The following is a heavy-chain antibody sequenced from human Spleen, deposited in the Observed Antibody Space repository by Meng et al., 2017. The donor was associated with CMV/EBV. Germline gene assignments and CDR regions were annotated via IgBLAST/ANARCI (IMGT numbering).Heavy chain of an antibody. CDR3: GRDMDV. CDR2: INQDGSQR. CDR1: GFTFDDYA. Sequence: GGSLRLSCAASGFTFDDYAMHWVRQAPGKGLEWVANINQDGSQRNYVDSVKGRFTISRDNAKNSMYLQMNSLRAEDTAAYYCGRDMDVWGQGTTVTVSS. V-gene: IGHV3-7*01. J-gene: IGHJ6*02.